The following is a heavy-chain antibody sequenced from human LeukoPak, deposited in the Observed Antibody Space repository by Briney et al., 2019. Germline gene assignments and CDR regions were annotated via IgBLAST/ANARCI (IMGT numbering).Heavy chain of an antibody. CDR1: GFTFSSYA. J-gene: IGHJ4*02. CDR2: ISGSGGST. V-gene: IGHV3-23*01. CDR3: AKGYDCGDYGGFYFDS. D-gene: IGHD4-17*01. Sequence: GGSLRLSCAASGFTFSSYAMSWVRQAPGKGLEWVSAISGSGGSTYYADSVKGRFTISRDNSKNTLSLQMTSLRAEDTAVYYCAKGYDCGDYGGFYFDSWGQGTLVTASS.